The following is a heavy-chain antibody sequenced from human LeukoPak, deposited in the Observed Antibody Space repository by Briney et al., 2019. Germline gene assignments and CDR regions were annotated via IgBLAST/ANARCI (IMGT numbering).Heavy chain of an antibody. J-gene: IGHJ4*02. CDR3: ARDESLDIVVVPAAIFDY. V-gene: IGHV3-21*01. CDR1: GFTFSSYG. Sequence: GGSLRLSCAASGFTFSSYGMNWVRQAPGKGLEWVSSISSSSSYIYYADSVKGRFTISRGNAKNSLYLQMNSLRAEDTAVYYCARDESLDIVVVPAAIFDYWGQGTLVTVSS. CDR2: ISSSSSYI. D-gene: IGHD2-2*01.